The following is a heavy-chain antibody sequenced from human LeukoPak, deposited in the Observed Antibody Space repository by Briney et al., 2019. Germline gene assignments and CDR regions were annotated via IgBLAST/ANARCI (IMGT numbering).Heavy chain of an antibody. Sequence: VASVKVSCKASGYSFTTYSIIWVRQAPGQGLEWMGWISADNVKRNYAQKFQGRVTMTTDTSTSTAYMELRSLRSDDTAIYYCARVPTGYYRADYWGQGTLVTVSS. CDR2: ISADNVKR. D-gene: IGHD3-9*01. CDR1: GYSFTTYS. V-gene: IGHV1-18*01. CDR3: ARVPTGYYRADY. J-gene: IGHJ4*02.